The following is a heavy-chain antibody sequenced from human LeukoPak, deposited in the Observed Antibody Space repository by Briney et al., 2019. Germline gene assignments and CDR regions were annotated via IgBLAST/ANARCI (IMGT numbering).Heavy chain of an antibody. J-gene: IGHJ4*02. CDR2: INPSGGST. Sequence: ASVKVSCKASGYTFTSYYMHWERQAPGQGLEWMGIINPSGGSTSYAQKFQGRVTMTRDTSTSTVYMELSSLRSEDTAVYYCARDRIAVAGKGAFDYWGQGTLVTVSS. CDR3: ARDRIAVAGKGAFDY. D-gene: IGHD6-19*01. CDR1: GYTFTSYY. V-gene: IGHV1-46*01.